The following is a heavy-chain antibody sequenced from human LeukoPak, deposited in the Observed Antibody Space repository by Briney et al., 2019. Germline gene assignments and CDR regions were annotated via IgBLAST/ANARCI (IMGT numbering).Heavy chain of an antibody. V-gene: IGHV4-34*01. CDR2: INHSGST. CDR1: GGSFSGYY. J-gene: IGHJ3*02. Sequence: PSETLSLTCAVYGGSFSGYYWSWIRQPPGKGLEWIGEINHSGSTNYNPSLKSRVTISVDTSKNQFSLKLSSVTAADTAVYYCARRDYYDSSGYYPKDAFDIWGQGTMVTVSS. CDR3: ARRDYYDSSGYYPKDAFDI. D-gene: IGHD3-22*01.